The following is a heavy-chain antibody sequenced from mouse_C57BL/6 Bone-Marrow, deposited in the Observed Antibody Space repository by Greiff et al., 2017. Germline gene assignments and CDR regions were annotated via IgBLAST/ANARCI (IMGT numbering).Heavy chain of an antibody. D-gene: IGHD2-2*01. CDR1: GFTFSSYA. V-gene: IGHV5-4*01. J-gene: IGHJ1*03. CDR2: ISDGGSYT. CDR3: ARDNYGYDEGYWYFDV. Sequence: DVKLVESGGGLVKPGGSLKLSCAASGFTFSSYAMSWVRQTPEKRLEWVATISDGGSYTYYPDNVKGRFTISRDNAKNNLYLQMSHLKSEDTAMYYCARDNYGYDEGYWYFDVWGTGTTVTVSS.